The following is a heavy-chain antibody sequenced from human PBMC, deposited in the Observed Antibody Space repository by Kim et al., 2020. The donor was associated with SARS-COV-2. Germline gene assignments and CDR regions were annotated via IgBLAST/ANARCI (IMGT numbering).Heavy chain of an antibody. D-gene: IGHD2-21*01. V-gene: IGHV4-31*03. CDR3: ARGQPLAY. J-gene: IGHJ4*02. Sequence: SETLSLTCSVSGGSIRSGGKFWTWIRQHPAKGLEWIGYISYSGNPHYSPSLRSRVSISLQTSGNQFSLELISVTAADTAVYYCARGQPLAYWGQGILVTV. CDR2: ISYSGNP. CDR1: GGSIRSGGKF.